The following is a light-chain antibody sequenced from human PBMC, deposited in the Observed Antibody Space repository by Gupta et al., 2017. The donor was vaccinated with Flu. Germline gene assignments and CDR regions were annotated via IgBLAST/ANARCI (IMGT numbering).Light chain of an antibody. CDR1: QSISSW. CDR3: QQENSSSYT. J-gene: IGKJ2*01. Sequence: PCTLSASVGDRVTITVRASQSISSWLAWYQQKPGKAPKLLIYKASRVESGVPSRFSGSGSGTEFTLTISSLQPDDFATYYCQQENSSSYTFGQGTKLEIK. CDR2: KAS. V-gene: IGKV1-5*03.